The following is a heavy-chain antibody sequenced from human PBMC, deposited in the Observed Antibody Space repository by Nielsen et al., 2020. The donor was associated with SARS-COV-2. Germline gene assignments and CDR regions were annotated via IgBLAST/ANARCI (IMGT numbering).Heavy chain of an antibody. J-gene: IGHJ1*01. D-gene: IGHD1-1*01. Sequence: WVRQAPGQGLEWMGGIIPIFGTANYAQKFQGRVTITADKSTSTAYMELSSLRSEDTAVYYCARDVRTDFSAEYFQHWGQGTLVTVSS. CDR2: IIPIFGTA. CDR3: ARDVRTDFSAEYFQH. V-gene: IGHV1-69*06.